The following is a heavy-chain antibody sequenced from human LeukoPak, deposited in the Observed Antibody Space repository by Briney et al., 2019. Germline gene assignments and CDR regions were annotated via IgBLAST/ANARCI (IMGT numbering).Heavy chain of an antibody. CDR2: LYAGGES. J-gene: IGHJ4*02. V-gene: IGHV3-53*01. Sequence: RPGGSLRLSCAASGFAVKSSYMNWVRQAPGKGLEWVSVLYAGGESYYADSVLGRFTISRDNSNNTVFLEMNSLTADDTAVYFCARDSAGNQYSSGNFDLWGQGTLVTVSS. CDR1: GFAVKSSY. CDR3: ARDSAGNQYSSGNFDL. D-gene: IGHD3-10*01.